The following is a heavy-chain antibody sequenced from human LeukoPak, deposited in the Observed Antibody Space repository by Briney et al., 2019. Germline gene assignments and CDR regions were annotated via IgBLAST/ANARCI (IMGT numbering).Heavy chain of an antibody. CDR2: INPNSGGT. J-gene: IGHJ4*02. CDR1: GYTFTGYY. V-gene: IGHV1-2*06. Sequence: ASVKVSCKASGYTFTGYYMHWLRQAPGQGLEWMGRINPNSGGTNYAQKFQGRVTMTRDTSISTAYMELSRLRPDDTAVYYCARELIAVAGCFDYWGQGTLVTVSS. CDR3: ARELIAVAGCFDY. D-gene: IGHD6-19*01.